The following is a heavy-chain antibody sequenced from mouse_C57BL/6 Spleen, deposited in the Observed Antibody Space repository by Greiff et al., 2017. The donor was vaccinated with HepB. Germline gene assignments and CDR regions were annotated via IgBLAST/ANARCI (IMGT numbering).Heavy chain of an antibody. Sequence: VQLQQPGAELVKPGASVKMSCKASGYTFTSYWITWVKQRPGQGLEWIGDIYPGSGSTNYNEKFKSKATLTVDTSSSTAYMQLSSLTSEDSAVYYCASEGVYYGNYGYFDVWGTGTTVTVSS. J-gene: IGHJ1*03. CDR2: IYPGSGST. CDR1: GYTFTSYW. D-gene: IGHD2-1*01. CDR3: ASEGVYYGNYGYFDV. V-gene: IGHV1-55*01.